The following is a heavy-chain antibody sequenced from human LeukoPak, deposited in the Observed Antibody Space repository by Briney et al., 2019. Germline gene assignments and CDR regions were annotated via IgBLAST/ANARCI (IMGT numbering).Heavy chain of an antibody. CDR1: GGSISSSSYY. V-gene: IGHV4-39*01. CDR3: ARHTASPDY. CDR2: INHSGST. J-gene: IGHJ4*02. Sequence: SETLSLTCTVSGGSISSSSYYWSWIRQPPGKGLEWIGEINHSGSTNYNPSLKSRVTISVDTSKNQFSLKLSSVTAADTAVYYCARHTASPDYWGQGTLVTVSS.